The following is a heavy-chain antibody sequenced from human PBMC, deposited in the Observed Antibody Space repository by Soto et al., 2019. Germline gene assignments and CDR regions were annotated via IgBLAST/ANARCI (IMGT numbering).Heavy chain of an antibody. CDR2: IYYSGGT. V-gene: IGHV4-61*08. J-gene: IGHJ5*02. CDR1: CAPPRSGGFF. Sequence: LETPFPTLPVSCAPPRSGGFFLTWVRPPPGKGLGWLGYIYYSGGTNYNPSLKSRVTISLDKSKSQFSLRLISVTAADTAVYYCTREQSDDNYFDPWGQGTLVTVSS. CDR3: TREQSDDNYFDP. D-gene: IGHD6-19*01.